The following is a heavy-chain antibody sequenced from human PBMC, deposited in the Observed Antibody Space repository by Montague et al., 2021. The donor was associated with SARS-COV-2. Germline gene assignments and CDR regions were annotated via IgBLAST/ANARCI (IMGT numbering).Heavy chain of an antibody. J-gene: IGHJ5*02. CDR3: VRVLDNRVRDP. V-gene: IGHV4-38-2*02. D-gene: IGHD3/OR15-3a*01. Sequence: SETLSLTCTVSVYSISSGNYWGCIRHPPGKWLEWVVCISYIGKTYYIPSLISRLTISRDSSKTQLSPQALSAPAADTAVYYCVRVLDNRVRDPWGQGTLVTVSS. CDR2: ISYIGKT. CDR1: VYSISSGNY.